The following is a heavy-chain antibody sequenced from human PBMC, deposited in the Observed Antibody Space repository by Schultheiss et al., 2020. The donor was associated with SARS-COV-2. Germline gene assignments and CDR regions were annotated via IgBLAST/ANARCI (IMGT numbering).Heavy chain of an antibody. V-gene: IGHV5-51*01. D-gene: IGHD2-15*01. J-gene: IGHJ4*02. CDR3: ARGAYSFYFDY. Sequence: GESLKISCKGSGYSFTSYWIGWVRQMPGKGLEWMGIIYPGDSDTKYSPSFQGQVTISADTSISTAYLQWSSLKASDTAIYYCARGAYSFYFDYWGQGSLVTVSS. CDR1: GYSFTSYW. CDR2: IYPGDSDT.